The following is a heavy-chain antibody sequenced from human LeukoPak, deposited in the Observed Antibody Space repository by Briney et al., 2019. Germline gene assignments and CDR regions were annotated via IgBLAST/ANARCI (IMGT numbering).Heavy chain of an antibody. V-gene: IGHV3-23*01. D-gene: IGHD6-19*01. CDR2: ISGSGGST. J-gene: IGHJ4*02. CDR1: GFTFSSYA. Sequence: PGGSLRLSCAASGFTFSSYAMSWVRQAPGKGLEWVSAISGSGGSTYYADSVKGRFTISRDNSKNTLYLQMNSLRAEDTAVYYCAKDRGDSSGWYDVYYFDYWGQGTLVTVSS. CDR3: AKDRGDSSGWYDVYYFDY.